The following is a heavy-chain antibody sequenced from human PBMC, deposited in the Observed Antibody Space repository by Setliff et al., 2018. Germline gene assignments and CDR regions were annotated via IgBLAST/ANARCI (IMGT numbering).Heavy chain of an antibody. Sequence: SETLSLTCAVYGGSFSGYYWSWIRQPPGKGLEWIGEINHSGSTNYNPSLKSRVTISVDTSKHQFSLKLSSVTAADTAVYYCARGPVMIVATGYFDYWGQGTLVTVSS. J-gene: IGHJ4*02. CDR3: ARGPVMIVATGYFDY. V-gene: IGHV4-34*01. CDR1: GGSFSGYY. D-gene: IGHD3-22*01. CDR2: INHSGST.